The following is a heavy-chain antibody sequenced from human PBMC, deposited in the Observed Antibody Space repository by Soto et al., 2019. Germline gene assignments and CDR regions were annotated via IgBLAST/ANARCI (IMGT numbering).Heavy chain of an antibody. CDR3: ASYIAAAGHNWFDP. V-gene: IGHV1-18*04. CDR2: ISAYNGNT. D-gene: IGHD6-13*01. CDR1: GYTFTSYG. J-gene: IGHJ5*02. Sequence: ASVKVSCKASGYTFTSYGISWVRQAPGQGLEWMGWISAYNGNTNYAQKLQGRVTMTTDTSTSTAYMELRSLRSDDTAVYYCASYIAAAGHNWFDPWGQGTLVTVSS.